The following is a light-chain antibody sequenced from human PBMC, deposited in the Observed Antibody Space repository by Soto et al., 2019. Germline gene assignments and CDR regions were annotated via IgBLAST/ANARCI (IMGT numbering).Light chain of an antibody. CDR3: ISYTNSITHV. J-gene: IGLJ3*02. CDR2: GVS. Sequence: QSALTQPASVSGSPGQSITISCTGTSSDVGGYDYVSWYQQHPGKAPKLMIYGVSNRPSGVSNRFSGSKSGNTASLTISGLQAEDEADYYCISYTNSITHVFGGGTKLTVL. V-gene: IGLV2-14*03. CDR1: SSDVGGYDY.